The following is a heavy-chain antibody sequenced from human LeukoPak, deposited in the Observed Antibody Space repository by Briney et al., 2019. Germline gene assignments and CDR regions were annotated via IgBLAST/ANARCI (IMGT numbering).Heavy chain of an antibody. D-gene: IGHD2-15*01. V-gene: IGHV3-74*01. CDR2: ISDADGSIT. Sequence: GGSLRLSCAASGFTLSSYWLHWVRQAPGKGLVWVSRISDADGSITDYADSVRGRFTISRDTAKNTLYLEMNSLGAEDTAVYYCARDPSGYSDYWGQGTLVTVSS. CDR1: GFTLSSYW. CDR3: ARDPSGYSDY. J-gene: IGHJ4*02.